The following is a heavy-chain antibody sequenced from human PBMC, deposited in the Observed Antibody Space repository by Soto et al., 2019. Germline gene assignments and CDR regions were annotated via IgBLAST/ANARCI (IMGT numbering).Heavy chain of an antibody. CDR3: ARDKIAAQRPTEKSFDP. CDR1: GFTFGSYG. V-gene: IGHV3-33*01. J-gene: IGHJ5*02. D-gene: IGHD6-25*01. CDR2: IWYDGSNK. Sequence: PGGSLRLSCAASGFTFGSYGMHWVRQAPGKGLEWVAVIWYDGSNKYYADSVKGRFTISRDNSKNTLYLQMNSLRAEDTAVYSCARDKIAAQRPTEKSFDPWGQGTLVTVSS.